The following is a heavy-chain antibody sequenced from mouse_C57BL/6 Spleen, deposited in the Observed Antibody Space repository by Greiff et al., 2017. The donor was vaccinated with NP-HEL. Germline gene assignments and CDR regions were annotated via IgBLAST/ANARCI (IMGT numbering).Heavy chain of an antibody. CDR2: ISYDGSN. CDR1: GYSITSGYY. J-gene: IGHJ3*01. CDR3: ARDSPDWFAY. V-gene: IGHV3-6*01. Sequence: VQLKESGPGLVKPSQSLSLTCSVTGYSITSGYYWNWIRQFPGNKLEWMGYISYDGSNNYNPSLKNRISITRDTSKNQFFLKLNSVTTEDTATYYCARDSPDWFAYWGQGTLVTVSA.